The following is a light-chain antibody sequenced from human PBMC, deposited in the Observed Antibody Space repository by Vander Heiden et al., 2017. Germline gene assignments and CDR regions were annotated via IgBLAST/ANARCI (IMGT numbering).Light chain of an antibody. V-gene: IGKV3-20*01. CDR3: QHYGSSPLFT. J-gene: IGKJ3*01. CDR1: QSVSSSY. CDR2: GAS. Sequence: EIVLTQSPCTLSLSPGERATLSCRASQSVSSSYLTWYQQKPGQAPRLLIYGASSRATAIPDRFSGSGSGTDFTLTISRLEPEDFAVYYCQHYGSSPLFTFGPGTKVDIK.